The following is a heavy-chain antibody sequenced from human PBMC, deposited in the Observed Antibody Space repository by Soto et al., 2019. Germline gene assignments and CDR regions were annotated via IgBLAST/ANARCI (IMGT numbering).Heavy chain of an antibody. Sequence: QVQLQESGPGLVEPSQTLSLTSTVSGGSISSGGYYWSWIRQHPGKGLEWIGYIYYSGSTYYNPYRQSRFTISVDTSTNQFSLKLSSVTAADTAVYSCARDSPFDLFDYWGQGTLVTVSS. J-gene: IGHJ4*02. CDR3: ARDSPFDLFDY. CDR1: GGSISSGGYY. CDR2: IYYSGST. D-gene: IGHD3-16*01. V-gene: IGHV4-31*03.